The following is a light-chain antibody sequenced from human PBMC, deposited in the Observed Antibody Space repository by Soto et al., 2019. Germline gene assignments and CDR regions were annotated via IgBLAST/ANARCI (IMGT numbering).Light chain of an antibody. Sequence: IVVNQCGATLTESTGERATLSCRASQSVSTSLAWYQQKPGQAPSLLIYGASPRATGIPPRFSGSGSGTEFTLTISSLQSEDFAVYYCQKYNDWPITFGPGTRLEI. CDR3: QKYNDWPIT. CDR2: GAS. J-gene: IGKJ5*01. V-gene: IGKV3-15*01. CDR1: QSVSTS.